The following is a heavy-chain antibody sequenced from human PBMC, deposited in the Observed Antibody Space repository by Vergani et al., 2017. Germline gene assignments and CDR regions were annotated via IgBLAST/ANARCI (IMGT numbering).Heavy chain of an antibody. V-gene: IGHV1-18*01. CDR2: TSAYNGNT. J-gene: IGHJ6*03. D-gene: IGHD1-26*01. CDR1: GYTFTSYG. Sequence: QVQLVQSGAEVKKPGASVKVSCKASGYTFTSYGISWVRQAPGQGLEWMGWTSAYNGNTNYAQKLQGRVTMTTDTSTSTAYMELRSLRSDDTAVYYCARIVDGSYYKNYYYYYMDVWGKGSTVTVSS. CDR3: ARIVDGSYYKNYYYYYMDV.